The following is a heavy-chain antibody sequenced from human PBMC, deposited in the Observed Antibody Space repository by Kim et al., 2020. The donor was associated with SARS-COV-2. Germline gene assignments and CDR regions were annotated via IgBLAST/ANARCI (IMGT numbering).Heavy chain of an antibody. Sequence: SETLSLTCTVSGGSISSGGYYWSWIRQHPGNGLEWIGYIYYSGSTYYNPSLKSRVTISVDTSKNQFSLKLSSVTAADTAVYYCARVQRYSSSGYRSLVSWVDPWGPRTLGTVSS. CDR2: IYYSGST. V-gene: IGHV4-31*03. CDR3: ARVQRYSSSGYRSLVSWVDP. J-gene: IGHJ5*02. CDR1: GGSISSGGYY. D-gene: IGHD6-13*01.